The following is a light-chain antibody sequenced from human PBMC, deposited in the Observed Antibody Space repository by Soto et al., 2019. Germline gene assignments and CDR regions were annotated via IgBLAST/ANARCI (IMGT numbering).Light chain of an antibody. CDR1: QSVSSTS. J-gene: IGKJ1*01. CDR3: QHYDTSPPWT. CDR2: AAS. V-gene: IGKV3-20*01. Sequence: EIVLTQSPGTLSLSPGERATLSCSASQSVSSTSLAWYQQKPGQAPRLLIFAASNRATGIPDRFSGSGSGTDFTLTISSLEPEDFARYYCQHYDTSPPWTFGQGTRVEVK.